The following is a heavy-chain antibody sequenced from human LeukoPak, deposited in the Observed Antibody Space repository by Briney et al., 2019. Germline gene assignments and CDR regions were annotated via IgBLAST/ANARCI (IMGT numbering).Heavy chain of an antibody. CDR1: GGPFSNYA. D-gene: IGHD3-3*01. V-gene: IGHV1-69*15. CDR2: IIPSFGTA. J-gene: IGHJ4*02. CDR3: ARVELASYDPY. Sequence: SVKVSCKVSGGPFSNYAIIWVRQAPGQGLVLMGRIIPSFGTANYAQMFQGRVAITSDESTSTAYMQLSSLRSEDTATYYCARVELASYDPYWGQGTLVSVSS.